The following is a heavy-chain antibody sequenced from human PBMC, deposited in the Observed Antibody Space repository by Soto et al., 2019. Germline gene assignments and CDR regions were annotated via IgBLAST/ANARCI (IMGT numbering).Heavy chain of an antibody. J-gene: IGHJ6*02. CDR3: ARGRTVNCYVMDV. CDR2: INPHSGDT. D-gene: IGHD1-1*01. V-gene: IGHV1-2*02. Sequence: QVQLVQSGAEVKKPGASVKVSYVASGYTFTDHYIHWVRQAPGQGLEWMGWINPHSGDTIYAQKFQGRVSLTRDKSISTAYMELSRLRSDDTAVYYCARGRTVNCYVMDVWGQGPTVTVSS. CDR1: GYTFTDHY.